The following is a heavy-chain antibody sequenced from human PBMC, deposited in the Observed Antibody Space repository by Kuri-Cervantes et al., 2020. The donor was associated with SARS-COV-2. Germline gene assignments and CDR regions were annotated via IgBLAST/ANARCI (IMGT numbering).Heavy chain of an antibody. Sequence: GESLKISCAASGFTFSSYWMHWVRQAPGKGLVWVSRINSDGSSTSYADSVKGRFTISRDNAKNTLYLQMNSLRAEDTAVYYCARDLTLGYCSGGSCYYCYYGMDVWGQGTTVTVSS. CDR2: INSDGSST. D-gene: IGHD2-15*01. CDR1: GFTFSSYW. CDR3: ARDLTLGYCSGGSCYYCYYGMDV. V-gene: IGHV3-74*01. J-gene: IGHJ6*02.